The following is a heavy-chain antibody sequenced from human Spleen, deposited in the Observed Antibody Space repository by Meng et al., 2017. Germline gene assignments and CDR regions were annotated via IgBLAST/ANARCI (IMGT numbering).Heavy chain of an antibody. J-gene: IGHJ4*02. Sequence: KVSCKGSGYSFTSYWIGWVRQMPGKGLEWMGIIYPGDSDTRYSPSFQGQVTISADKSISTAYLQWSSLRASDTAMYYCVRLNYDSTGYFANYWGQGTLVTVSS. CDR3: VRLNYDSTGYFANY. CDR1: GYSFTSYW. CDR2: IYPGDSDT. D-gene: IGHD3-22*01. V-gene: IGHV5-51*01.